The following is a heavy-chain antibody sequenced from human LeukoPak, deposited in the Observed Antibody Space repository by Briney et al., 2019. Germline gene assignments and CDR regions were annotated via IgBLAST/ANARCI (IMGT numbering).Heavy chain of an antibody. CDR2: IYYSGIT. V-gene: IGHV4-39*07. Sequence: SETLSLTCTVSGGSISSSSYYWGWIRQPPGKGLEWIGSIYYSGITYYNPSLKIRVTISVDTSKNQFSLKLSSVTAADTAVYYCAREACSSTSCYLGSWFDPWGEGTLVTVSS. CDR1: GGSISSSSYY. CDR3: AREACSSTSCYLGSWFDP. J-gene: IGHJ5*02. D-gene: IGHD2-2*01.